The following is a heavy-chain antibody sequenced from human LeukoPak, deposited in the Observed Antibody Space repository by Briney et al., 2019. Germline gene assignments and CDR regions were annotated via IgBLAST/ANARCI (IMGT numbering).Heavy chain of an antibody. CDR3: ARGRKGIVVVPAANWFDP. V-gene: IGHV3-21*01. CDR1: GFTFSSYS. CDR2: ISSSSSYI. D-gene: IGHD2-2*01. J-gene: IGHJ5*02. Sequence: GGSLRLSCAASGFTFSSYSMNWVRQAPGKGLEWVSSISSSSSYIYYADSVKGLFTISRDNAKNSLYLQMNSLRAEDTAVYYCARGRKGIVVVPAANWFDPWGQGTLVTVSS.